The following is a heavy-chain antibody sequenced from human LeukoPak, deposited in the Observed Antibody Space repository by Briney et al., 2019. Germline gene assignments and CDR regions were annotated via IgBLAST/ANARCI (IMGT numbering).Heavy chain of an antibody. D-gene: IGHD5-12*01. J-gene: IGHJ4*02. Sequence: PSETLSLTCTVSGGSISSYYWSWIRQPPGKGLGWIGYIYYSGSTNYNPSLKSRVTISVDASKNQFSLKLSSVTAADTAVYYCARGGGYDPFDYWGQGTLVTVSS. V-gene: IGHV4-59*08. CDR3: ARGGGYDPFDY. CDR2: IYYSGST. CDR1: GGSISSYY.